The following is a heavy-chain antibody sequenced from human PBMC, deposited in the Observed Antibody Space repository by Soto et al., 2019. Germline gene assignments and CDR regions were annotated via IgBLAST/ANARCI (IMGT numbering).Heavy chain of an antibody. V-gene: IGHV3-30*18. CDR2: ISYDGSNK. Sequence: GGSLRLSCAASGFTFSSYGMHWVRQAPGKGLEWVAVISYDGSNKYYADSVKGRFTISRDNSKNTLYLQMNSLRAEDTAVYYCAKDSYSDSSGWQNAFDIWGQGTMVTVSS. D-gene: IGHD6-19*01. CDR1: GFTFSSYG. CDR3: AKDSYSDSSGWQNAFDI. J-gene: IGHJ3*02.